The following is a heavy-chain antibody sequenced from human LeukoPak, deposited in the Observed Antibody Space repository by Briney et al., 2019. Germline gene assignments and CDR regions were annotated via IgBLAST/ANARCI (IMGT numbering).Heavy chain of an antibody. CDR1: GGSISSSSYY. D-gene: IGHD3-10*01. J-gene: IGHJ6*02. Sequence: PSETLSLTCTVSGGSISSSSYYWGWIRQPPGKGLEWIGSIYYSGSTNYNPSLKSRVTISVDTSKNQFSLKLSSVTAADTAVYYCATMGQWFGELRDYYGMDVWGQGTTVTVSS. CDR3: ATMGQWFGELRDYYGMDV. V-gene: IGHV4-39*07. CDR2: IYYSGST.